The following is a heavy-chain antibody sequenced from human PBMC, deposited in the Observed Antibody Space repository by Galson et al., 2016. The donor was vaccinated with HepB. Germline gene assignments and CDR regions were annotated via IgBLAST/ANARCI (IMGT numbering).Heavy chain of an antibody. CDR1: GYTFTSYD. D-gene: IGHD2-21*02. Sequence: SVKVSCKASGYTFTSYDVNWVRQATGQGLEWMGWMNPNSGNTGYAQKFQGRVTMTRNTSISTAYMELSSLRSEDTAVYYCARDLWGGDQNSYYYSGMDVWGQGTTVTVSS. V-gene: IGHV1-8*01. CDR2: MNPNSGNT. CDR3: ARDLWGGDQNSYYYSGMDV. J-gene: IGHJ6*02.